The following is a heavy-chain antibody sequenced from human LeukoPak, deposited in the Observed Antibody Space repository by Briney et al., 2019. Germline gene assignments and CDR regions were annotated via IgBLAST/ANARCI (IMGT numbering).Heavy chain of an antibody. V-gene: IGHV3-23*01. Sequence: QAGGSLRLSCAGSGFTFDNHAMSWVRQTPGKGLEWLSIVSGSGDYIYHADSVRGRFSISRDNPRNTVYLQMNSLRAEDTAVYYCASTGGYGSGTYDYYYFGMDVWGQGTTVTVSS. CDR2: VSGSGDYI. D-gene: IGHD3-10*01. CDR1: GFTFDNHA. CDR3: ASTGGYGSGTYDYYYFGMDV. J-gene: IGHJ6*02.